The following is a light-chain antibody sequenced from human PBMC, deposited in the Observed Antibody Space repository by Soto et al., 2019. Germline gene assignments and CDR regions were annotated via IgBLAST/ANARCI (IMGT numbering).Light chain of an antibody. J-gene: IGKJ1*01. CDR3: LQYSSHSWT. CDR1: RSISDW. CDR2: DAS. V-gene: IGKV1-5*01. Sequence: DIQMTQSPSTLSPSVGDRVTITCRASRSISDWLAWYQQKPGKAPKLLIFDASSLKSGVPSRFSGSGSGTEFTLTISGLQPADVATYYCLQYSSHSWTFGQGTKVEIK.